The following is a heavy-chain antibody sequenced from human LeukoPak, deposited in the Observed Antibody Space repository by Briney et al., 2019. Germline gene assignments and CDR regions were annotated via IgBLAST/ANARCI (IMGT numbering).Heavy chain of an antibody. J-gene: IGHJ4*02. CDR3: ARQPYDSSGYYIDY. Sequence: GGSLRLSCKGSGYSFSSYWITWVRQMPGKGLEWMGRIDPSDSDTNYSPSLQGHVTISADKSISAAYLQWSSLKASDTAMYYCARQPYDSSGYYIDYWGQGTLVTVSS. CDR1: GYSFSSYW. D-gene: IGHD3-22*01. V-gene: IGHV5-10-1*01. CDR2: IDPSDSDT.